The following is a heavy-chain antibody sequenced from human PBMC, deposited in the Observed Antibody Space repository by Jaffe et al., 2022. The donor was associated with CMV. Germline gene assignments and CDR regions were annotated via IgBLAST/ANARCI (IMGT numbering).Heavy chain of an antibody. Sequence: QVQLQQWGAGLLKPSETLSLTCAVYGGSFSGYYWSWIRQPPGKGLEWIGEINHSGSTNYNPSLKSRVTISVDTSKNQFSLKLSSVTAADTAVYYCARERGCSGGSCYSALVDNWFDPWGQGTLVTVSS. CDR3: ARERGCSGGSCYSALVDNWFDP. J-gene: IGHJ5*02. CDR1: GGSFSGYY. V-gene: IGHV4-34*01. D-gene: IGHD2-15*01. CDR2: INHSGST.